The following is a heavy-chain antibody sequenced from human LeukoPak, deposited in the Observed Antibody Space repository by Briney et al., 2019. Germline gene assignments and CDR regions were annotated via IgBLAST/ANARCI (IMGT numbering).Heavy chain of an antibody. Sequence: PGGSLRLSCAASGFTFSIYWMHWVRQAPGKGLVWVSHINPDGSTTNYADSVKGRFTISRDNAKNTLYLQMNSLRAEDAAVYYCARPSCSGGSCYVDFWGQGTLVTVSS. CDR2: INPDGSTT. J-gene: IGHJ4*02. D-gene: IGHD2-15*01. CDR1: GFTFSIYW. V-gene: IGHV3-74*01. CDR3: ARPSCSGGSCYVDF.